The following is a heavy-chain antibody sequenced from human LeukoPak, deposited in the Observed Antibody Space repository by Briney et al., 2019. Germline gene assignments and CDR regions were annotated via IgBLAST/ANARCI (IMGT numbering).Heavy chain of an antibody. CDR3: ARAYDHFWSAYYRDYGMDV. D-gene: IGHD3-3*01. CDR2: ISSSSSHI. J-gene: IGHJ6*02. V-gene: IGHV3-21*01. CDR1: RFTFSSYT. Sequence: GGSLRLSCVASRFTFSSYTLSWVRQGPGKGLEWVSSISSSSSHIYYADSVKGRFTISRDNARNSVYLQTNSLRAEDTAVYYCARAYDHFWSAYYRDYGMDVWGQGTAVTVS.